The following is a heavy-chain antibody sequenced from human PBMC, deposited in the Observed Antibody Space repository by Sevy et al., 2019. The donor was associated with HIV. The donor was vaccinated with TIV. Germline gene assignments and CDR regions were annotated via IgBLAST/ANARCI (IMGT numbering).Heavy chain of an antibody. Sequence: GGSLRLSCVASGFTFSSYSMHWVRQAPGKGLEWVSSVSSRSDYIYYADSVKGRFTISRDNAKNSLYLQMNSLRAEDTAVYYCAKSWGSITAAGLDYWGQGTLVTVSS. CDR3: AKSWGSITAAGLDY. J-gene: IGHJ4*02. CDR1: GFTFSSYS. D-gene: IGHD6-13*01. V-gene: IGHV3-21*01. CDR2: VSSRSDYI.